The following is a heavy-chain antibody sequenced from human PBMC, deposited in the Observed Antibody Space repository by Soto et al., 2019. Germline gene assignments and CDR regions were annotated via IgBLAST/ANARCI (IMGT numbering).Heavy chain of an antibody. D-gene: IGHD6-19*01. CDR3: AQTLGSAVAGPGRFDL. CDR2: ITPMFGTA. CDR1: GGTFSRYA. V-gene: IGHV1-69*12. J-gene: IGHJ2*01. Sequence: QVQLVQSGAEVKKPGSSVKVSCKASGGTFSRYAISWVQQVPGQGLEWMGGITPMFGTANYAQKFQGRVTITADESTSTVHMELRRLRSEDTAVYYCAQTLGSAVAGPGRFDLWGRGTLVIVSS.